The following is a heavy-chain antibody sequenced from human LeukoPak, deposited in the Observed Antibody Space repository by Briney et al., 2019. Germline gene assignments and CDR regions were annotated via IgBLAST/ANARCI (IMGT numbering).Heavy chain of an antibody. CDR1: GAPMSSNY. V-gene: IGHV4-4*09. Sequence: SETLSLTCNVSGAPMSSNYWSWIRQPPGKGLEWIGYIYHSGNTNYSPSLESRVTMSVDESKNQFSLRVHFVSAADTAVYYCASTRRAAVAGRFDSWGQGTLVTVSS. J-gene: IGHJ4*02. CDR2: IYHSGNT. D-gene: IGHD6-19*01. CDR3: ASTRRAAVAGRFDS.